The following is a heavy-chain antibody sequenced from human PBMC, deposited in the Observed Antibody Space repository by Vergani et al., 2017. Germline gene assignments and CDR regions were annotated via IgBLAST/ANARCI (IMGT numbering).Heavy chain of an antibody. CDR3: VSEGYYGSGTMGAFDY. CDR1: GGTFSSYT. CDR2: IIPILGIA. D-gene: IGHD3-10*01. J-gene: IGHJ4*02. V-gene: IGHV1-69*02. Sequence: QVQLVQSGAEVKKPGSSVKVSCKASGGTFSSYTISWVRQAPGQGLEWMGRIIPILGIANYAQKFQGRVTITADKSTSTAYMELSSLRAEDTAVYYCVSEGYYGSGTMGAFDYWGQGTLVTVSS.